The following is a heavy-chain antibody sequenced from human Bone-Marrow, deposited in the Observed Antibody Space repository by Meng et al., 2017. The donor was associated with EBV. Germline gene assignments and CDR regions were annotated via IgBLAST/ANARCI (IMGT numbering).Heavy chain of an antibody. Sequence: QGQLWQSGAEVKKPGASVKVSCKASGGTFSSYAISWVRQAPGQGLEWMGGIIPIFGTANYAQRFQGRVTITADESTSTAYMELSSLRSEDTAVYYCARSPYDILTGLFDYWGQGTLVTVSS. D-gene: IGHD3-9*01. CDR1: GGTFSSYA. V-gene: IGHV1-69*12. J-gene: IGHJ4*02. CDR2: IIPIFGTA. CDR3: ARSPYDILTGLFDY.